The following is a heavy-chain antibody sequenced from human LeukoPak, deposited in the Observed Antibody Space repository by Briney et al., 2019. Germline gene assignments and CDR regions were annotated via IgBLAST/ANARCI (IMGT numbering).Heavy chain of an antibody. V-gene: IGHV4-59*08. CDR1: GGSISSYY. D-gene: IGHD4-17*01. CDR2: IYYSGST. CDR3: ARSSVTDNDAFDI. J-gene: IGHJ3*02. Sequence: KPSETLSLTCTVSGGSISSYYWSWIRQPPGKGLEWIGYIYYSGSTNYNPSLKSRVTISVDTSKNQFSLKLSSVTAADTAVYYCARSSVTDNDAFDIWGQGTMVTVSS.